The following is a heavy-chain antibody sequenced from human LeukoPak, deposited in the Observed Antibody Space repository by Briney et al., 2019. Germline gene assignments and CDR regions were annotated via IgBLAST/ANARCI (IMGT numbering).Heavy chain of an antibody. J-gene: IGHJ4*02. V-gene: IGHV6-1*01. CDR1: GDSVSSNSAA. CDR3: ARDSPLYYDSSGFFDY. Sequence: SQTLSLTCAISGDSVSSNSAAWNWIRQSPSRGLEWLGRTYYRSKWYNDYAVSVKSRITINPDTSKNQFSLQLNSVTPEDTAVYYCARDSPLYYDSSGFFDYWGQGTLVTVSS. D-gene: IGHD3-22*01. CDR2: TYYRSKWYN.